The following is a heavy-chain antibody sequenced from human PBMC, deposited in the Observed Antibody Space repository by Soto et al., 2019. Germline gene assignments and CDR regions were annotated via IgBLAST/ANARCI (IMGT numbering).Heavy chain of an antibody. Sequence: PGESLKISCVAPGFTFNKYALAWVRQAPGKGLEWVSAISGSGASTYDADSVKGRFTISRDNSNNTLYLQMNSLRAEDTAVYYCAKTPGVITVITSFDHWGQGT. D-gene: IGHD3-16*01. CDR1: GFTFNKYA. J-gene: IGHJ4*02. V-gene: IGHV3-23*01. CDR2: ISGSGAST. CDR3: AKTPGVITVITSFDH.